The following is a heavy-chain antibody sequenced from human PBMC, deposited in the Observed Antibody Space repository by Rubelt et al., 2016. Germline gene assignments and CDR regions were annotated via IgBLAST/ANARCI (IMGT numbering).Heavy chain of an antibody. CDR1: GFSFSSSW. V-gene: IGHV3-7*01. D-gene: IGHD3-3*01. CDR2: IKQDGSEK. CDR3: ARGSLRPGDF. J-gene: IGHJ4*02. Sequence: GGSLRLSCAASGFSFSSSWMTWVRQAPGKGLEWVANIKQDGSEKNYVDSVKGRFTISRDNAKNSLYLQMNSLRAEDTAVYYCARGSLRPGDFWGQGTLVTVSS.